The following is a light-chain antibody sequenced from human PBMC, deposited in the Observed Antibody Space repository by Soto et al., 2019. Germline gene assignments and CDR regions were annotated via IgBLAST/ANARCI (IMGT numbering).Light chain of an antibody. CDR1: QNVTHNY. J-gene: IGKJ2*01. CDR3: QQCAFSPRT. Sequence: EVVLTQSPGTLSLSPGERGTLSCRASQNVTHNYIAWYQQKPGQAPRLLIYDASSRATGIPDRFSGSGSGTDFTLTISRLEPEDFAVYYCQQCAFSPRTFGQGTKLEIK. CDR2: DAS. V-gene: IGKV3-20*01.